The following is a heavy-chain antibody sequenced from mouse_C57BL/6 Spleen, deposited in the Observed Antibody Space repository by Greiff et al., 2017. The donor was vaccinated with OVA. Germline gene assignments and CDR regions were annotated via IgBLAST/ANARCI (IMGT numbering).Heavy chain of an antibody. V-gene: IGHV1-85*01. Sequence: QVQLKQSGPELVKPGASVKLSCKASGYTFTSYDINWVKQRPGQGLEWIGWIYPRDGTTKYTEQFKGKATLTVATSSSTADMELHSLTSEDAAVYFCARNYYGSSEGFAYWGQGTLVTVSA. CDR1: GYTFTSYD. D-gene: IGHD1-1*01. CDR2: IYPRDGTT. J-gene: IGHJ3*01. CDR3: ARNYYGSSEGFAY.